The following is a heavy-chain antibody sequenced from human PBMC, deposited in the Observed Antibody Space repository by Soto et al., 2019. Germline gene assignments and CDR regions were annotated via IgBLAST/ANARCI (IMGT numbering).Heavy chain of an antibody. Sequence: GESLKISCKGSGYSFTIYWISWVRQMPGKGLEWMCRIDPSDSYTNYSPSFQGHVTISADKSISTAYLQWSSLKASDTAMYYCETPYKLRPPYYYYGMDVWGQGTTVTVSS. D-gene: IGHD2-2*01. CDR1: GYSFTIYW. J-gene: IGHJ6*02. CDR3: ETPYKLRPPYYYYGMDV. CDR2: IDPSDSYT. V-gene: IGHV5-10-1*01.